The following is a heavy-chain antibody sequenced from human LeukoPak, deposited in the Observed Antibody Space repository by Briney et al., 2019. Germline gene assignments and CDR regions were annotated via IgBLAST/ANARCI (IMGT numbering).Heavy chain of an antibody. CDR3: ARVRGANPPHYYYYYYMDV. Sequence: SETLSLTCAVYGGSFSGYYWSWIRQPPGKGLEWIGEINHSGSTNYNPSLKSRDTISVDTSKNQFSLKLSSVTAADTAVYYCARVRGANPPHYYYYYYMDVWGKGTTVTVSS. D-gene: IGHD3-10*01. CDR2: INHSGST. V-gene: IGHV4-34*01. CDR1: GGSFSGYY. J-gene: IGHJ6*03.